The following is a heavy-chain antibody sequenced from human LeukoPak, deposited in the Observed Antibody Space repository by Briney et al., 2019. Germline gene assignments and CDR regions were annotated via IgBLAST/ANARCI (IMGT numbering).Heavy chain of an antibody. V-gene: IGHV3-43*02. Sequence: GGSLRLSCTASGFTFDDYAMHWVRQAPGKGLECVSLISGDGGSTYYADSVKGRFTISRDNSKNSLYLQMNSLRTEDTALYYCAKDTIPHGRSYYYMDVWGKGTTVTVSS. CDR3: AKDTIPHGRSYYYMDV. CDR2: ISGDGGST. D-gene: IGHD2-21*01. J-gene: IGHJ6*03. CDR1: GFTFDDYA.